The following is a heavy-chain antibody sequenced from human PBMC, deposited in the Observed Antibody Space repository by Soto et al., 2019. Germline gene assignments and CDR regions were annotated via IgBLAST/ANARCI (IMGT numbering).Heavy chain of an antibody. CDR1: GGSIRDYF. CDR3: ARVGGDDFGDSGGFDY. D-gene: IGHD4-17*01. Sequence: SETLSLTCTVSGGSIRDYFWTWIRQPPGKGLEWIGYIYYSGRTNYNPSLKSRVSTSVDTSKNHFSLQLRSVTAADTAVYYCARVGGDDFGDSGGFDYWGQGTLVTVSS. CDR2: IYYSGRT. V-gene: IGHV4-59*01. J-gene: IGHJ4*02.